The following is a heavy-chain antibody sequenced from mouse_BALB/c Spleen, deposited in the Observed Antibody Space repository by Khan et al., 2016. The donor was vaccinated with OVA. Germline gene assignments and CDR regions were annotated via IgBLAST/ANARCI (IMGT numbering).Heavy chain of an antibody. CDR1: GYNIKDNY. J-gene: IGHJ2*01. CDR3: ARWPRGY. V-gene: IGHV14-3*02. CDR2: IDPANGNT. Sequence: VRLQQSGAELVKPGASVKLSCTASGYNIKDNYMHWVKQRPEQGLEWIGRIDPANGNTEYDPKLQGKAPITADTPSNTAYLQLSSLTSEDTAVYYCARWPRGYWGQGTTLTVSS.